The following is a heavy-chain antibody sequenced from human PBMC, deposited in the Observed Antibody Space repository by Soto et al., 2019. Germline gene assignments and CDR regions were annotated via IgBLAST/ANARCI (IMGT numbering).Heavy chain of an antibody. CDR2: ISAYNGNT. D-gene: IGHD3-10*01. V-gene: IGHV1-18*01. CDR1: GYTFTSYG. J-gene: IGHJ4*02. Sequence: GASVKVSCKASGYTFTSYGISWVRQAPGQGLEWMGWISAYNGNTNYVQKLQGRVTMTTDTSTNTAHMDLRSLRSDDTAVYYCARDHGSGSEFDYWGQGTLVTVSS. CDR3: ARDHGSGSEFDY.